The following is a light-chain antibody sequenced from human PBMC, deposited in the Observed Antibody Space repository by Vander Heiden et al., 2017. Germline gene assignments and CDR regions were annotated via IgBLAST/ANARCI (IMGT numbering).Light chain of an antibody. CDR3: QQRSDWPPGT. V-gene: IGKV3-11*01. CDR1: QSVSSY. CDR2: DAS. J-gene: IGKJ3*01. Sequence: ILFAPSPATLSLSPGERATLSCRASQSVSSYLAWYQQKPGQAPRLLIYDASNRATGIPARFSGSGSGTDFTLTISSLEPEDFAVYYCQQRSDWPPGTFGPGTKVDIK.